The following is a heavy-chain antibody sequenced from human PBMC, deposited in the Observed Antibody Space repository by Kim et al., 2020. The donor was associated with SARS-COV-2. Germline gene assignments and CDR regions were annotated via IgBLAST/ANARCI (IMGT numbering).Heavy chain of an antibody. D-gene: IGHD3-22*01. Sequence: SVKVSCKASGGTFSSYAISWVRQAPGQGLEWMGGIIPIFGTANYAQKFQGRVTITADESTSTAYMELSSLRSEDTAVYYCARVADDSSGDYYYYYGMDVWGQGTTVTVSS. CDR1: GGTFSSYA. CDR2: IIPIFGTA. J-gene: IGHJ6*02. CDR3: ARVADDSSGDYYYYYGMDV. V-gene: IGHV1-69*13.